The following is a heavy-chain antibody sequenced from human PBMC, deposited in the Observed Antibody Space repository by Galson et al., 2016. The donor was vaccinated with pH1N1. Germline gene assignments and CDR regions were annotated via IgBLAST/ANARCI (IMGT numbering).Heavy chain of an antibody. J-gene: IGHJ3*02. CDR3: ARDREYNYGYYDHAFDI. V-gene: IGHV4-59*01. CDR1: GGSISSYY. CDR2: IYYSGST. D-gene: IGHD5-18*01. Sequence: ETLSLTCIVSGGSISSYYWSWIRQPPGKGLEWIGYIYYSGSTNYNPSLKSRVTISVGTSKNQFSLKLSSVTAADTAVYYCARDREYNYGYYDHAFDIWGQGTMVTVSS.